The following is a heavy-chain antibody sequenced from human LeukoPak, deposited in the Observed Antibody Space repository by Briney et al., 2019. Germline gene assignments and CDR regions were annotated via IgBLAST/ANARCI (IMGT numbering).Heavy chain of an antibody. V-gene: IGHV4-39*01. CDR1: GGSISSTSYY. Sequence: SETLSLTCTVSGGSISSTSYYFWSWIRQPPGKGLEWVGSIHHSGRTSYNPSLKSRVTIFVDTSKNQFSLKVSSVTAADTAVYFCVRRRGYDYVWFDPWGQGTLVTVSS. D-gene: IGHD5-12*01. CDR2: IHHSGRT. J-gene: IGHJ5*02. CDR3: VRRRGYDYVWFDP.